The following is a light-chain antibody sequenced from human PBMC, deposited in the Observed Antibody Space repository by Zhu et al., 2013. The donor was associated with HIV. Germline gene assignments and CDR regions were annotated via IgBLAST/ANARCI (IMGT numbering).Light chain of an antibody. V-gene: IGKV4-1*01. J-gene: IGKJ2*03. CDR3: QQYYNTPYS. CDR1: QSVLYSSNNKNY. CDR2: WAS. Sequence: DIVMTQSPDSLAVSLGERATINCKSSQSVLYSSNNKNYLAWYQHKPGQPPKLLIYWASTRESGVPDRFSGSGSGTDFTLTISSLQAEDVAVYYCQQYYNTPYSFGQGTKLEIK.